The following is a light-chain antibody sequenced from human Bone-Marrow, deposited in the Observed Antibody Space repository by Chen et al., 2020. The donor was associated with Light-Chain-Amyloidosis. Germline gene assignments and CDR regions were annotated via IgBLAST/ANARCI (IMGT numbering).Light chain of an antibody. Sequence: QSALTQPASVSGSPGQSITISCTGTRSDVGGDNHLSWSQQHPDKAPTLMIYEVNNRPSWVPGRSSGSKSDNTASLSISGRQTEDEADYYCSRYTITNTLDFGSGTRVTVL. V-gene: IGLV2-14*01. CDR2: EVN. J-gene: IGLJ1*01. CDR1: RSDVGGDNH. CDR3: SRYTITNTLD.